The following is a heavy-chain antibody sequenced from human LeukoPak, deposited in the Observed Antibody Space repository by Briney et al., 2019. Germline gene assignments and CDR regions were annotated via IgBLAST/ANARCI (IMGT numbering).Heavy chain of an antibody. Sequence: LETLSLTCTVSGGSISNYYWSWIRQPPGKGLEWIGYIYYSGSTNYNASLKSRVTISVDTSKNQVFLNLSSVTAADTAVYYCARHKGYHTSPYDGFLDPWGQGTLVTVSS. CDR3: ARHKGYHTSPYDGFLDP. D-gene: IGHD1-1*01. J-gene: IGHJ5*02. CDR2: IYYSGST. CDR1: GGSISNYY. V-gene: IGHV4-59*08.